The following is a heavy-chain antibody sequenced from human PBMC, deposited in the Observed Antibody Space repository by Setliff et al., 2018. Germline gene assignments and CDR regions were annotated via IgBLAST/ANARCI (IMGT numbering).Heavy chain of an antibody. CDR2: IYTSGST. D-gene: IGHD2-2*01. J-gene: IGHJ6*02. CDR1: GGSISSGSYY. Sequence: PSETLSLTCTVSGGSISSGSYYWNWIRQPPGKGLEWIGRIYTSGSTNYNPSLKSRVTISVDTSKNQFSLKLSSVTAADTAVYYCARKIVVVPTATRPYYYYYGMDVWGQGTTVTVTS. V-gene: IGHV4-61*02. CDR3: ARKIVVVPTATRPYYYYYGMDV.